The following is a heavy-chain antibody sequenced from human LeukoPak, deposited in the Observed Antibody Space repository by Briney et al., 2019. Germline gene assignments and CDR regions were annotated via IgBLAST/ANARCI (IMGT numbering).Heavy chain of an antibody. Sequence: ASVKVSCKTSGYTFTGYYMHWVRQAPGQGLEWMGWINPNSGGTNYAQKFQGRVTMTRDTSISTAYMELSRLRSDDTAVYYCARDLDSIAAAGSYWGQGTLVTVSS. CDR2: INPNSGGT. CDR3: ARDLDSIAAAGSY. V-gene: IGHV1-2*02. J-gene: IGHJ4*02. CDR1: GYTFTGYY. D-gene: IGHD6-13*01.